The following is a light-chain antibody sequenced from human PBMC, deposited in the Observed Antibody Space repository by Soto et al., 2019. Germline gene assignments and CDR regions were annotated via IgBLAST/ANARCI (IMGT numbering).Light chain of an antibody. CDR2: GAS. J-gene: IGKJ1*01. V-gene: IGKV3-11*01. CDR3: QQYYSTPRT. Sequence: VLTQSPATLSLSPGERATLSCRASENVRTFVDWYQQKPGQAPRLLIYGASNRATDIPARFSGSGSGTDFTLTINSLQAEDVAVYYCQQYYSTPRTFGQGTKVEMK. CDR1: ENVRTF.